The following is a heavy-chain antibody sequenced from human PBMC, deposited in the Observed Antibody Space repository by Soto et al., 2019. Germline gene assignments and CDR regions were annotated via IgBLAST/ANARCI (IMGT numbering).Heavy chain of an antibody. CDR3: AKETVVVVAATRSYYFDY. CDR2: ISETGGST. J-gene: IGHJ4*02. D-gene: IGHD2-15*01. Sequence: PGGSLRLSCAASGFTFSTYAMTWVRQAPGKGLEWVSSISETGGSTYYTGSVKGRFTISRDNSKNTLYLQMNSLRAEDTAVYYCAKETVVVVAATRSYYFDYWGQGTLVTVPS. V-gene: IGHV3-23*01. CDR1: GFTFSTYA.